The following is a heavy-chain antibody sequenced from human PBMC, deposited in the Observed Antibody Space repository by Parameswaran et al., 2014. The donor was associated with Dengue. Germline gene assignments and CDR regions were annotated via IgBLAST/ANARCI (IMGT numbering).Heavy chain of an antibody. CDR2: IYPGDSDT. Sequence: VRQMPGKGLEWMGIIYPGDSDTRYSPSFQGQVTISADKSISTAYLQWSSLKASDTAMYYCARLVPAAPVDYWGQGTLVTVSS. J-gene: IGHJ4*02. V-gene: IGHV5-51*01. CDR3: ARLVPAAPVDY. D-gene: IGHD2-2*01.